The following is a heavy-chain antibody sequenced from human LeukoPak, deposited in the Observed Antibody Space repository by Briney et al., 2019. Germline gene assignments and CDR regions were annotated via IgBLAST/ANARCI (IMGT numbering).Heavy chain of an antibody. CDR2: IRSKAYGETA. J-gene: IGHJ4*02. D-gene: IGHD1-1*01. CDR1: GFTFGDYA. CDR3: TRDRGAYNLYDY. V-gene: IGHV3-49*03. Sequence: GGSLRLSCTASGFTFGDYAMSWIRQAPGKGLEWVGLIRSKAYGETADYAASVKGRFTISRDDSKAIAYLQMNSLKTEDTAVYHCTRDRGAYNLYDYWGQGTLVTVSS.